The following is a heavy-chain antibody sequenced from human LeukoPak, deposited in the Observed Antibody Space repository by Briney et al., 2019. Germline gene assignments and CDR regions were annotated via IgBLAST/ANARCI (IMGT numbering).Heavy chain of an antibody. V-gene: IGHV3-21*01. D-gene: IGHD3-10*01. CDR3: AREKDMVRGVIEHFDY. CDR1: GFTFSSYS. Sequence: GGSLRLSCAASGFTFSSYSMNWVRQAPGKGLEWVSSISSSSYIYYADSVKGRFTISRDNAKNSLYLQMNSLRAEDTAVYYCAREKDMVRGVIEHFDYWGQGTLVTVSS. J-gene: IGHJ4*02. CDR2: ISSSSYI.